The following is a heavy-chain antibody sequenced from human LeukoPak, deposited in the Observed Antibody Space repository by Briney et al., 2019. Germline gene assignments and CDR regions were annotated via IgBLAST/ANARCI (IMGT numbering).Heavy chain of an antibody. CDR1: GGTFSSYA. J-gene: IGHJ4*02. CDR3: ARTFTWSSWFDY. CDR2: IIPILGIA. D-gene: IGHD6-13*01. V-gene: IGHV1-69*04. Sequence: GASVKVSCKASGGTFSSYAISWVRQAPGQGLEWMGRIIPILGIANYAQKFQGRVTITADKSTSTAYMELSSLRSEDTAVYYCARTFTWSSWFDYWGQGTLVTVSS.